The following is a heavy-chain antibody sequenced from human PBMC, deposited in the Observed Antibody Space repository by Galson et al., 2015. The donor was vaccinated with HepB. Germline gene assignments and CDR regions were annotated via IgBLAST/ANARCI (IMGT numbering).Heavy chain of an antibody. D-gene: IGHD6-19*01. J-gene: IGHJ4*02. CDR2: IYYSGST. CDR3: ARYDPGVRHGVAGLRRDY. V-gene: IGHV4-39*01. Sequence: LSLTCTVSGGSISSSSYYWGWIRQPPGKGLEWIGSIYYSGSTYYNPSLKSRVTISVDTSKNQFSLKLSSVTAADTAVYYCARYDPGVRHGVAGLRRDYWGQGTLVTVSS. CDR1: GGSISSSSYY.